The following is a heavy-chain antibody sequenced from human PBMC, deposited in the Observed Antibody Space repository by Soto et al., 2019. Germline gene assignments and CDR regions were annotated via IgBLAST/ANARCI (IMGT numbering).Heavy chain of an antibody. J-gene: IGHJ3*02. CDR1: GFTFSDYY. V-gene: IGHV3-11*03. CDR2: ISTISTYT. CDR3: ARRYYDSDAFDI. Sequence: GGSLRLSCAASGFTFSDYYMSWIRQAPGKGLEWVSYISTISTYTNYADSVKGRFTISRDNAKNSLYLQMNSLRAEDTAVYYCARRYYDSDAFDIWGQGTMVTVSS. D-gene: IGHD3-16*01.